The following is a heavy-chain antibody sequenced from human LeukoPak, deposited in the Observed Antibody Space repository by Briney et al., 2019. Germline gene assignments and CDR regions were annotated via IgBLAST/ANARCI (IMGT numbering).Heavy chain of an antibody. CDR1: GFTFSSYA. J-gene: IGHJ6*02. V-gene: IGHV3-23*01. CDR3: AREGYYSGMDI. CDR2: ISGSGGST. Sequence: GGSLRLSCAASGFTFSSYAMSWVRQAPGKGLEWVSVISGSGGSTYYADSVKGRFTISRDNSKNMLYLQMDSLRAEDTAVYYCAREGYYSGMDIWGQGTTVTVSS.